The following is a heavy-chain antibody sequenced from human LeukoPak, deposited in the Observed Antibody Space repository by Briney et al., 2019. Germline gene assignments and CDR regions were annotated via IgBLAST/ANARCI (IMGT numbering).Heavy chain of an antibody. CDR2: IYYSGST. Sequence: PSETLSLTCTVSGGSISSGDYYWSWNRQPPGKGLEWIGYIYYSGSTYYNPSLKSRVTISVDTSKNQFSLKLSSVTAADTAVYYCARVRGTDIAVAGTEYNWFDPWGQGTLVTVSS. V-gene: IGHV4-30-4*01. D-gene: IGHD6-19*01. CDR3: ARVRGTDIAVAGTEYNWFDP. CDR1: GGSISSGDYY. J-gene: IGHJ5*02.